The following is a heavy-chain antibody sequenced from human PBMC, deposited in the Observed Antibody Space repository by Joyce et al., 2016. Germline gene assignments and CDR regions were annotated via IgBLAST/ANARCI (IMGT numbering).Heavy chain of an antibody. J-gene: IGHJ4*02. Sequence: EVELVESGGGLVQPGGSLTLSCAAFGFSFSSYSMNWVRQAPGKGLEWVSYITSSSATMSYADSVKGRFTTSRDNAKNSVYLQMNSLRDEDTAVYYCARVRAIVGVGTVFDYWGQGTLVTVSS. CDR1: GFSFSSYS. CDR2: ITSSSATM. CDR3: ARVRAIVGVGTVFDY. V-gene: IGHV3-48*02. D-gene: IGHD3-3*01.